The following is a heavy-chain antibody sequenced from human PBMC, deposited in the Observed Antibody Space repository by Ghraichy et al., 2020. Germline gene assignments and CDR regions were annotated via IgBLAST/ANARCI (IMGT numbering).Heavy chain of an antibody. CDR3: ARDEGSQRLHYGYFQY. V-gene: IGHV1-69*13. Sequence: SVKVSCKTSGGSFRNSALSWVRQAPGQGLEWMGGIIPISETTDYAQKFQGRVTFTADESTSTAYMELSSLRSEDTAVYYCARDEGSQRLHYGYFQYWGQGTLVTVSS. CDR2: IIPISETT. D-gene: IGHD6-25*01. CDR1: GGSFRNSA. J-gene: IGHJ1*01.